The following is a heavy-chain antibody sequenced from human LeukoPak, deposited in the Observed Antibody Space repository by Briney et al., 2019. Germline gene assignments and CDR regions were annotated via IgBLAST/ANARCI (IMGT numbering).Heavy chain of an antibody. CDR2: ISYDGSNA. D-gene: IGHD3-10*01. CDR3: ARDSGGSHHPYYFDY. CDR1: GFTFSMYA. Sequence: PGGSLRLSCAASGFTFSMYALHWVRQAPGKGLEWVALISYDGSNADYVDSVKGRSTISRDNSKNTLFLQMNSLRPEDTAVYYCARDSGGSHHPYYFDYWGQGTLVTVSS. J-gene: IGHJ4*02. V-gene: IGHV3-30*01.